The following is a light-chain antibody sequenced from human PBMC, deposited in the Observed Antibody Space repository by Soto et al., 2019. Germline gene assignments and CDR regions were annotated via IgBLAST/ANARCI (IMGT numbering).Light chain of an antibody. CDR3: QQYGTSLWT. J-gene: IGKJ1*01. CDR2: AAS. V-gene: IGKV3-20*01. CDR1: QSVSSNY. Sequence: VLTPSPGPLSLSPGERATLSCWASQSVSSNYLAWYQQKPGQAPRLLIYAASSRATGIPDRFSGSGSGTDFTLTISRLEPEDFAVYYCQQYGTSLWTFGQGTKVDIK.